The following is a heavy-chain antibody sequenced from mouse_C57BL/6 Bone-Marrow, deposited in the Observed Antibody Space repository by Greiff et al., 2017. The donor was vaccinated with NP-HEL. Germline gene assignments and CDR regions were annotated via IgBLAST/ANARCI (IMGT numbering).Heavy chain of an antibody. D-gene: IGHD4-1*02. CDR1: GYTFTSYW. CDR2: IDPSDSYT. J-gene: IGHJ4*01. V-gene: IGHV1-69*01. Sequence: QVQLQQPGAELVMPGASVKLSCKASGYTFTSYWMHWVKQRPGQGLEWIGKIDPSDSYTNYNQKFKGKSTLTVDKSSSTAYIQLSRLTSEGSAVYFCEINWDYAMDYWGQGTSVTVSS. CDR3: EINWDYAMDY.